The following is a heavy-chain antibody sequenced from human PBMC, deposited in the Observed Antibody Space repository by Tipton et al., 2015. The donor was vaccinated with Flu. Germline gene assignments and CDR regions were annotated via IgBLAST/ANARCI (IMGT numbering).Heavy chain of an antibody. V-gene: IGHV3-53*01. Sequence: QLVQSGGGLIRPGGSLRLSCAVSGFTVSTSYMSWVRQPPGKGLEWVSIVYDDGRTYYADSVEGRFAISRDNSKNILYLQMNSRRADDTAVYFCARDEGGTDPDWGQGTLVTVSS. CDR2: VYDDGRT. CDR1: GFTVSTSY. D-gene: IGHD1-14*01. J-gene: IGHJ4*02. CDR3: ARDEGGTDPD.